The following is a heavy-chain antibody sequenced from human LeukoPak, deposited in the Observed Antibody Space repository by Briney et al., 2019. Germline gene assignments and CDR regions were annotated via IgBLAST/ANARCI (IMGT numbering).Heavy chain of an antibody. J-gene: IGHJ5*02. CDR1: GSTFTSYG. CDR3: ARDMVRGAKAPRNWFDP. Sequence: ASVKLSCKASGSTFTSYGISWVRQAPGQGLEWMGWISAYNGNTNYAQKHQGRVTMTTDTSTSTAYMELRSLRSDDTAVYYCARDMVRGAKAPRNWFDPWGQGTLVTVSS. CDR2: ISAYNGNT. D-gene: IGHD3-10*01. V-gene: IGHV1-18*01.